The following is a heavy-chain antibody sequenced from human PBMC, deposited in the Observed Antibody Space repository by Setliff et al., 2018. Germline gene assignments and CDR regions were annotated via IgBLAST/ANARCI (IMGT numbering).Heavy chain of an antibody. CDR1: GFTFSSYS. V-gene: IGHV3-21*03. Sequence: PGGSLRLSCAASGFTFSSYSMNWVRQAPGKGLEWVSSISSSSSYIYYADSVKGRFTISRDDSKNALYLQMNSLKTEDTAVYYCTNLDGRFDDDYWSQGTLVTV. CDR3: TNLDGRFDDDY. CDR2: ISSSSSYI. J-gene: IGHJ4*02. D-gene: IGHD3-9*01.